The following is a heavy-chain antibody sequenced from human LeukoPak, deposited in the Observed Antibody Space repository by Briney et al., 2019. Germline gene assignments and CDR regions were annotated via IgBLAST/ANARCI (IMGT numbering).Heavy chain of an antibody. J-gene: IGHJ4*02. V-gene: IGHV4-61*01. CDR3: ARGPFMITFGGVIVIPHFDY. CDR2: IYYSGST. D-gene: IGHD3-16*02. Sequence: SETLSPTCTVSGGSVSSGSYYWSWIRQPPGKGLEWIGYIYYSGSTNYNPSLKSRVTISVDTSKNQFSLKLSSVTAADTAVYYCARGPFMITFGGVIVIPHFDYWGQGTLVTVSS. CDR1: GGSVSSGSYY.